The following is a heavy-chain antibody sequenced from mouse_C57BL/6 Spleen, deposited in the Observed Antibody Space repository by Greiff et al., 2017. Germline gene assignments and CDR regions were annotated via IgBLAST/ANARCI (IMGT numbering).Heavy chain of an antibody. CDR1: GYTFTSYW. D-gene: IGHD4-1*01. CDR2: INTSNGGT. Sequence: QVQLQQPGTELVKPGASVKLSCKASGYTFTSYWMHWVKLSPRPGLEWIGHINTSNGGTNYNEKFTSKATLTVEKSSSTAYMQLSSLTSEESAVYYCARGDWDDYWGQGATLTVS. CDR3: ARGDWDDY. V-gene: IGHV1-53*01. J-gene: IGHJ2*01.